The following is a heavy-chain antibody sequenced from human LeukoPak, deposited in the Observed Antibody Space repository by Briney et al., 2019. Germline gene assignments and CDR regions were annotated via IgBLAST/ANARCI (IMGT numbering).Heavy chain of an antibody. Sequence: SETLSLTCAVSGDSLSSTKWWSWVRQPPGKGLEWIAEIYRSGSTNYNPSLKTRVTISGETSKNQFSLQLRSVTAADTAVYYCGKYSPGRDFEYWGQGILVTVSS. CDR3: GKYSPGRDFEY. CDR1: GDSLSSTKW. CDR2: IYRSGST. D-gene: IGHD2/OR15-2a*01. V-gene: IGHV4-4*02. J-gene: IGHJ4*02.